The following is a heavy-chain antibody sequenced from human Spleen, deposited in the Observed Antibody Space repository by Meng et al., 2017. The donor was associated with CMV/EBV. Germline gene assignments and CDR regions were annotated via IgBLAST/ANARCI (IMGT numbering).Heavy chain of an antibody. J-gene: IGHJ3*01. D-gene: IGHD3-10*01. Sequence: SETLSLTCAVYGGSFNAYYWSWIRQSPGKGLEWIGEINRSGTTNPNPSLKSRVIISVDTSNQFSLKLSSVAAAATAVYYCARGSLHTGYITMLRGRRSAFDVWGQGTMVTVSS. CDR2: INRSGTT. CDR3: ARGSLHTGYITMLRGRRSAFDV. CDR1: GGSFNAYY. V-gene: IGHV4-34*01.